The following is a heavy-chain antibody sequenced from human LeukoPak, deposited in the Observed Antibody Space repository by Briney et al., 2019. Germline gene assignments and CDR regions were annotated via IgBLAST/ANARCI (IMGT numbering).Heavy chain of an antibody. Sequence: SQTLSLTCTVSGGSISSGSYYWSWLLQPAGKGLEWIGRIYTSGSTDYNPSLKRRVTISVDTSKNQFSLKLSSVTAADTAVYYCARDLGYYDSSGYLLTNWFDPWGQGTLVTVSS. V-gene: IGHV4-61*02. J-gene: IGHJ5*02. CDR2: IYTSGST. D-gene: IGHD3-22*01. CDR1: GGSISSGSYY. CDR3: ARDLGYYDSSGYLLTNWFDP.